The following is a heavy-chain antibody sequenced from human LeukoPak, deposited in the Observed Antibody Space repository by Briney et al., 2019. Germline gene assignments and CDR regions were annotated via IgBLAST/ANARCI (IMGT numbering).Heavy chain of an antibody. CDR3: ARVVLGSYYYPFDY. V-gene: IGHV4-59*12. J-gene: IGHJ4*02. CDR1: GGSISSYY. CDR2: IYYSGST. D-gene: IGHD1-26*01. Sequence: SETLSLTCTVSGGSISSYYWSWIRQPPGKGLEWIGYIYYSGSTNYNPSLRSRVTISVDTSKNQFSLKLSSVTAADTAVYYCARVVLGSYYYPFDYWGQGTLVTVSS.